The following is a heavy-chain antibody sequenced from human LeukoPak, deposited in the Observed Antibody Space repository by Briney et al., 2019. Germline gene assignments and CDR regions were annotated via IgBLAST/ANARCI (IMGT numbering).Heavy chain of an antibody. Sequence: GGSLRLSCAASGFTFSSYSMNWVRQAPGKGLEWVSSISSSSSYIYYADSVKGRFTISRDNARNSLYLQMNSLRAEDTAVYYCASSEERLSSGWYHKYYGMDVWGKGTTVTVSS. J-gene: IGHJ6*04. CDR3: ASSEERLSSGWYHKYYGMDV. V-gene: IGHV3-21*01. D-gene: IGHD6-19*01. CDR1: GFTFSSYS. CDR2: ISSSSSYI.